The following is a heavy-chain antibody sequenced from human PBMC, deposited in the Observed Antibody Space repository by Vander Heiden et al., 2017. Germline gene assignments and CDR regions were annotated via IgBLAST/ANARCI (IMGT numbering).Heavy chain of an antibody. V-gene: IGHV4-34*01. Sequence: QVQLQQWGAGLFNPSETLSLTCAVYGGSFSGYYWSWIRQPPGKGLEWIGEINHSGSTNYNPTRKSRVTISVDTSKNKGSMKLSSVTAAETAVYYCANAALAADGKKGSDYWGQGTMVTVCS. D-gene: IGHD6-13*01. J-gene: IGHJ4*02. CDR1: GGSFSGYY. CDR3: ANAALAADGKKGSDY. CDR2: INHSGST.